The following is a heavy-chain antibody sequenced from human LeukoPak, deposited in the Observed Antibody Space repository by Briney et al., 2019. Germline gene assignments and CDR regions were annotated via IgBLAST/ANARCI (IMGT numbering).Heavy chain of an antibody. CDR2: IYYSGST. Sequence: SQTPSLTCTVSGGSISSGDYYWSWIRQPPGKGLEWIGYIYYSGSTYYNPSLKSRVTISVDTSKNQFSLKLSSVTAADTAVYYCAAYYYDSSGYYYVPRFDYWGQGTLVTVSS. CDR1: GGSISSGDYY. CDR3: AAYYYDSSGYYYVPRFDY. D-gene: IGHD3-22*01. J-gene: IGHJ4*02. V-gene: IGHV4-30-4*01.